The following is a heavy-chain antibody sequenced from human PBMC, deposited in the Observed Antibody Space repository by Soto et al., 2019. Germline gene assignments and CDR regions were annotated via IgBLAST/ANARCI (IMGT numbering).Heavy chain of an antibody. CDR1: GFTFSSYS. Sequence: EVQLVESGGGLVQSGGSLRLSCAASGFTFSSYSMNWVRQAPGKGLEWVSYITSSSSTIYYADSVKGRFTISRDNAQNSLYLQMNSQRDEDTAVYYCARYPGVSGWYRWLDPWGQGTLVTVSS. CDR3: ARYPGVSGWYRWLDP. V-gene: IGHV3-48*02. J-gene: IGHJ5*02. CDR2: ITSSSSTI. D-gene: IGHD6-19*01.